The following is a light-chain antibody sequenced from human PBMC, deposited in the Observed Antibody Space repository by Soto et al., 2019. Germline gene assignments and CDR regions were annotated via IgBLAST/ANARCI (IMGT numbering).Light chain of an antibody. CDR1: KLGDKY. CDR2: QDS. V-gene: IGLV3-1*01. Sequence: SYELTQPPSVSVSPGQTASITCSGDKLGDKYACWYQQKPGQSPVLVIYQDSKRPSGIPERFSGSNSGNTATLTISGTQAMNEADYYCQAWDSSTSYVFETGPSSPS. CDR3: QAWDSSTSYV. J-gene: IGLJ1*01.